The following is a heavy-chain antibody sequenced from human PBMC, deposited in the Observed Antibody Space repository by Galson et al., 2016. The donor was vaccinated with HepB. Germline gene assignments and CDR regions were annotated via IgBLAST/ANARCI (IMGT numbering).Heavy chain of an antibody. Sequence: QSGAEVKKPGESLRISCKGSGYSFTSYWISWVRQMPGKGLEWMGRIDPTDSYTNYSPSFQGHVTLSADKSISTAYLQWSSLKASDTAMYYCARLGSGYDFDYYFDYWGQGTLVTVSS. CDR2: IDPTDSYT. CDR1: GYSFTSYW. D-gene: IGHD5-12*01. J-gene: IGHJ4*02. V-gene: IGHV5-10-1*01. CDR3: ARLGSGYDFDYYFDY.